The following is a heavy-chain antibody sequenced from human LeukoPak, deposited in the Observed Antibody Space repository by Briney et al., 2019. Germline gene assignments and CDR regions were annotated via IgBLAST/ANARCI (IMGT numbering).Heavy chain of an antibody. J-gene: IGHJ4*02. Sequence: SETLSLTCTVSGGSLSSGDYYWSWLRQPPGTGLEWIGYIYYSGSTYYNPSLKSLVTISVDASKNQFSLKLSSVTAADTAVYNGARTYSDFWSGYSHRPPIAYWGQGTLVTVSS. D-gene: IGHD3-3*01. CDR3: ARTYSDFWSGYSHRPPIAY. V-gene: IGHV4-30-4*08. CDR2: IYYSGST. CDR1: GGSLSSGDYY.